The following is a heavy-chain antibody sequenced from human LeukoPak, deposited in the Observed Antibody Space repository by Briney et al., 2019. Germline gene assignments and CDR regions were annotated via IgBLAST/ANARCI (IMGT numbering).Heavy chain of an antibody. V-gene: IGHV3-53*01. D-gene: IGHD5-24*01. CDR3: ARVKRDGYNPSWVDY. Sequence: GGSLRLSCAASGFTVSSNYTSWVRQAPGKGLEWVSVIYSGGSTYYADSVKGRFTIPRDNSKNTLYLQMNSLRVEDTAVYYCARVKRDGYNPSWVDYWGQGTLVTVSS. CDR1: GFTVSSNY. J-gene: IGHJ4*02. CDR2: IYSGGST.